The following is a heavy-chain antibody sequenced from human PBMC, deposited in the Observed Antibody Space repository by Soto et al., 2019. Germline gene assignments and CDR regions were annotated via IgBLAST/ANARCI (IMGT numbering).Heavy chain of an antibody. CDR3: AILASDIVVVVAAKPADY. CDR1: GYTFTSYD. J-gene: IGHJ4*02. Sequence: QVQLVQSGAEVKKPGASVKVSCKASGYTFTSYDINWVRQATGQGLEWMGWMNPNSGNTGYAQKFQGRVTMTRNTAISTAYMEQSSLRSEDTAVYYCAILASDIVVVVAAKPADYWGQGTLVTVSS. CDR2: MNPNSGNT. V-gene: IGHV1-8*01. D-gene: IGHD2-15*01.